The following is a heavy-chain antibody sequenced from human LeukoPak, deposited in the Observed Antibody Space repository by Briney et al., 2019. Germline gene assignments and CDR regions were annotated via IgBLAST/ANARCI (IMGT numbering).Heavy chain of an antibody. CDR2: IFSNDEK. CDR1: GFSLSNARMG. V-gene: IGHV2-26*01. D-gene: IGHD6-13*01. J-gene: IGHJ6*04. CDR3: ARIQYSSSWFYYYGMDV. Sequence: SGPTLVNPTETLTLTCTVSGFSLSNARMGVSWIRQPPGKALEWLAHIFSNDEKPYSTSLKSRLTISKDTSKGQVVLTMTNMDPVDTATYYCARIQYSSSWFYYYGMDVWGKGTTVTVSS.